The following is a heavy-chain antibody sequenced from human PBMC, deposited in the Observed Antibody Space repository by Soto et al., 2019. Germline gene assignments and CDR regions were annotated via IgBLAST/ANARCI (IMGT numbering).Heavy chain of an antibody. CDR2: IYYSGST. J-gene: IGHJ5*02. D-gene: IGHD2-2*01. V-gene: IGHV4-30-4*01. CDR1: GGSMSSGDDY. CDR3: ARDPVPAARTIRFDP. Sequence: PSETLSLSCTVCGGSMSSGDDYWSWIRQPPGKGLEWIGYIYYSGSTYYNPSLKSRVTISVDTSKNQFSLKLSSVTAADTAVYYYARDPVPAARTIRFDPWGQGTLVTVSS.